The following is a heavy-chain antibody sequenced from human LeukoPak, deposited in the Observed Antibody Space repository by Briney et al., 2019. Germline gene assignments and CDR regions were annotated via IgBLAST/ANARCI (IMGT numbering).Heavy chain of an antibody. CDR2: ISGGTT. D-gene: IGHD6-19*01. V-gene: IGHV3-49*03. J-gene: IGHJ4*02. CDR1: GFTFGNYL. Sequence: GGSLRLSCTASGFTFGNYLVSWFRQAPGKGLEWIGFISGGTTEYAASVKGRFTISRDDSTSIAYLQMNSLTTEDTAVYYCSRGSGWLSVYWGQGTLVTVSS. CDR3: SRGSGWLSVY.